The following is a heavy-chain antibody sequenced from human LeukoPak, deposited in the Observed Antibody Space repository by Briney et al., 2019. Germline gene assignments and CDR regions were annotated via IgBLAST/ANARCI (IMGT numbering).Heavy chain of an antibody. CDR1: GFTFSSYS. Sequence: GGSLRLSCAASGFTFSSYSMNWVRQAPGKGLEWVSSISSSSSYIYYADSVKGRFTISRDNAKNSLYLQMNSLRAEDTAVYYCASSVDYSNYVRSSWGQGTLVTVSS. J-gene: IGHJ4*02. CDR2: ISSSSSYI. D-gene: IGHD4-11*01. CDR3: ASSVDYSNYVRSS. V-gene: IGHV3-21*01.